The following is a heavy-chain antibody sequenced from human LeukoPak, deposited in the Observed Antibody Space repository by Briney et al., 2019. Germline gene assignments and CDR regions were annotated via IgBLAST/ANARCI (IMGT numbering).Heavy chain of an antibody. J-gene: IGHJ4*02. CDR2: ISSSSGYI. V-gene: IGHV3-21*01. D-gene: IGHD4-17*01. Sequence: GGSLRLSCAASGFTFSSYSMNWVRQAPGKGLEWVSSISSSSGYIYYADSVKGRFTISRDNAKNSLYLQMNSLRAEDTAVYYCARDRYYGDYPELVDYWGQGTLVTVSS. CDR3: ARDRYYGDYPELVDY. CDR1: GFTFSSYS.